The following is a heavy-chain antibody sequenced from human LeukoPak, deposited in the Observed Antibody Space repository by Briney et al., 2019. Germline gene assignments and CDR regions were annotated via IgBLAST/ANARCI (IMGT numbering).Heavy chain of an antibody. CDR1: GFTFSSYL. CDR3: ARGFWSGMGDYFDY. CDR2: INSDGSST. Sequence: GGSLRLSCAASGFTFSSYLMHWVRQAPGKGLVWVSRINSDGSSTSYADSVKGRFTISRDNAKNTLYLQMNSLRAEDTAVYYCARGFWSGMGDYFDYWGQGTLVTVSS. J-gene: IGHJ4*02. V-gene: IGHV3-74*01. D-gene: IGHD3-3*01.